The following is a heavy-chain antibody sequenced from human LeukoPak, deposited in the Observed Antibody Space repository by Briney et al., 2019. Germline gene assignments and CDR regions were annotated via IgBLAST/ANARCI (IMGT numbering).Heavy chain of an antibody. V-gene: IGHV4-61*02. CDR1: GDSISSGDYY. Sequence: SETLSLTCTVSGDSISSGDYYWSWIRQPAGKGLEWIGRISSSGSTNYNPSLKSRVTISVDTSKNQFSLKLSSVTAADTAVYYCARTTEGGYTYDYFYYYYMDVWGKGTTVTISS. CDR3: ARTTEGGYTYDYFYYYYMDV. D-gene: IGHD5-18*01. J-gene: IGHJ6*03. CDR2: ISSSGST.